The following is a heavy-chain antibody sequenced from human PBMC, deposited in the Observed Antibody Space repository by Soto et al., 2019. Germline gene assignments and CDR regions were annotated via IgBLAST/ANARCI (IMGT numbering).Heavy chain of an antibody. CDR1: GYTLTELS. CDR2: FDPEDGET. V-gene: IGHV1-24*01. Sequence: ASVKVSCKVSGYTLTELSMHWVRQAPGKGLEWMGGFDPEDGETIYAQKFQGRVTMTEDTSTDTAYMELNSLRAEDTAVYYCAKDAFRPYYYYGMDVWGQGTTVTVSS. D-gene: IGHD3-3*02. CDR3: AKDAFRPYYYYGMDV. J-gene: IGHJ6*02.